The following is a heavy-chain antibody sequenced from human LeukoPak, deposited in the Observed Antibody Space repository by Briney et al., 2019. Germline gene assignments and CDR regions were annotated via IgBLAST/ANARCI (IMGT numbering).Heavy chain of an antibody. V-gene: IGHV3-53*01. CDR1: GFTVSSNY. Sequence: GGSLRLSCAASGFTVSSNYMSWVRQAPGKGLEWVSVIYSGGTTYYADSVRGRFTISRDNSKNTLYLQMNSLRPEDTAVYYCARDANYGDNLGYFDYWGQGTLVTVSS. D-gene: IGHD4-23*01. J-gene: IGHJ4*02. CDR3: ARDANYGDNLGYFDY. CDR2: IYSGGTT.